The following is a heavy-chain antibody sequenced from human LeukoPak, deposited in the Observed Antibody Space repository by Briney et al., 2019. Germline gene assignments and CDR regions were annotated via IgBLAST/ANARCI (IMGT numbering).Heavy chain of an antibody. D-gene: IGHD6-19*01. J-gene: IGHJ4*02. CDR1: GFTFSSYA. CDR2: IYSGGST. V-gene: IGHV3-53*01. CDR3: ARRYSSGWDGDY. Sequence: PGGSLRLSCAASGFTFSSYAMHWVRQAPGKGLEWVSVIYSGGSTYYADSVKGRFTISRDNSKNTLYLQMNSLRAEDTAVYYCARRYSSGWDGDYWGQGTLVTVSS.